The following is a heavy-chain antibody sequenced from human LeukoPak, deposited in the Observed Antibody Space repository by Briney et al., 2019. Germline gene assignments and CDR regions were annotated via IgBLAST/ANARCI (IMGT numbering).Heavy chain of an antibody. CDR2: ISAYNGNT. V-gene: IGHV1-18*01. D-gene: IGHD2-8*01. Sequence: ASVKVSCKASGYTFTSYGISWVRQAPGQGLEWMGWISAYNGNTNYAQKLQGRVTMTTDTSTSTAYMELRSLRSDDTAVYYCARATNCTNGVCPAGYWGQGTLVTVSS. CDR1: GYTFTSYG. CDR3: ARATNCTNGVCPAGY. J-gene: IGHJ4*02.